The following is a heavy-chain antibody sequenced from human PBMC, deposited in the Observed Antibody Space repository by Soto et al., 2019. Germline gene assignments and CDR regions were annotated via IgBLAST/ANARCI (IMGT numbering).Heavy chain of an antibody. CDR3: AKDQGSSWYEIDY. CDR2: ISGSGGST. V-gene: IGHV3-23*01. CDR1: GFTFSNYA. Sequence: EVQLLESGGGLVQPGGSLRLSCAASGFTFSNYAVTWVRQSPGKGLEWVSTISGSGGSTYYADSVKGRFTISRDNSKNTLYLQRNSLLADDTAVYYCAKDQGSSWYEIDYWGQGTLVTVSS. D-gene: IGHD6-13*01. J-gene: IGHJ4*02.